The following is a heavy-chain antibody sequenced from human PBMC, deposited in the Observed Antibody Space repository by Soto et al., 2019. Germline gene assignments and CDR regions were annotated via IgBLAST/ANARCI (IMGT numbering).Heavy chain of an antibody. D-gene: IGHD6-13*01. J-gene: IGHJ6*02. CDR3: ARAPPRGIAAPGTWGSGMDV. CDR1: GFSFSSYA. Sequence: QVQVVESGGGVVQPGRSLRLSCAASGFSFSSYAMHWVRQAPGKGLEWVAVISYDGNNKYYADSVKGRITISRNSSKNIVYLPKNSLRPEDTAVYYCARAPPRGIAAPGTWGSGMDVWGQGTTVTVSS. CDR2: ISYDGNNK. V-gene: IGHV3-30-3*01.